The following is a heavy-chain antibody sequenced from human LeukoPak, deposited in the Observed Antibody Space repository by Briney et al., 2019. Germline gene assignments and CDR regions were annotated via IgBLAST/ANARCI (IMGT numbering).Heavy chain of an antibody. CDR1: GYRFTTYW. V-gene: IGHV5-51*01. D-gene: IGHD3-10*01. CDR2: IYPGDSDN. J-gene: IGHJ3*02. Sequence: GESLKISFQGSGYRFTTYWIGWVRQMPGKGLEWMGIIYPGDSDNRYSPSFQGQVTVSADKSISTAYLQWSSLQASDTAMFYCARSGQYYYGPGSYYDAFDIWGQGTMVTVSS. CDR3: ARSGQYYYGPGSYYDAFDI.